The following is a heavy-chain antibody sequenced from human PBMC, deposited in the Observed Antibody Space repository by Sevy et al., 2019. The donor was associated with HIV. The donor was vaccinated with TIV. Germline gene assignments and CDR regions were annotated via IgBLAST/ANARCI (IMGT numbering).Heavy chain of an antibody. J-gene: IGHJ6*02. CDR3: AREGSPYDTYYYYYGMDV. D-gene: IGHD5-12*01. CDR1: GFTFNSYW. Sequence: GGSLRLSCAASGFTFNSYWMSWVRQAPGKGLEWVANIKQDGSEKYYVDSVKGRVIISRDNSQNSLFLQMNTLRAEDTAVYYCAREGSPYDTYYYYYGMDVWGQGTTVTVSS. V-gene: IGHV3-7*01. CDR2: IKQDGSEK.